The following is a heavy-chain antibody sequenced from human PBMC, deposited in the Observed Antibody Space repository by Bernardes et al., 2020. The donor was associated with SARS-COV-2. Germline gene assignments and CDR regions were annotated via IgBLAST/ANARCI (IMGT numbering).Heavy chain of an antibody. V-gene: IGHV1-8*01. D-gene: IGHD6-6*01. Sequence: ASMKVSCKASGYTFTSYDINWVRQATGQGLEWMGWMNPNSGNTGYAQKFQGRVTMTRNTSISTAYMELSSLRSEDTAVYYCAREEAGSSSVDGMDVWGQGTTVTVSS. CDR2: MNPNSGNT. CDR3: AREEAGSSSVDGMDV. J-gene: IGHJ6*02. CDR1: GYTFTSYD.